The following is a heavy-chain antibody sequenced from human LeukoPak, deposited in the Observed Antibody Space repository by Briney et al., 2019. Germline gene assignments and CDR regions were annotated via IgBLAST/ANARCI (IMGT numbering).Heavy chain of an antibody. CDR3: ARNKINTVTTGWYFDL. D-gene: IGHD4-17*01. V-gene: IGHV3-21*01. CDR1: GFTFSSYG. Sequence: PGGFLRLSCAASGFTFSSYGMNWVRQAPGKGLEWVSFVSIGGTYIYYADSVKGRFTISRDGAKNSLYLQMNSLTAEDTAEYYCARNKINTVTTGWYFDLWGRGTLVTVSS. CDR2: VSIGGTYI. J-gene: IGHJ2*01.